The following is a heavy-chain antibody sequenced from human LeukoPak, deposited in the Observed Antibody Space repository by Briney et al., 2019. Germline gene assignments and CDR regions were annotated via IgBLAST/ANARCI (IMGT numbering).Heavy chain of an antibody. CDR2: ISSSSSYI. D-gene: IGHD4-17*01. Sequence: GGSLRLSCAASGFTFSSYSMNLVRQAPGKGLEWVSSISSSSSYIYYADSVKGRFTISRDNAKNSLYLQMNSLRAEDTAVYYCARGQPHDYGDYGANFDYWGQGTLVTVSS. J-gene: IGHJ4*02. CDR3: ARGQPHDYGDYGANFDY. V-gene: IGHV3-21*01. CDR1: GFTFSSYS.